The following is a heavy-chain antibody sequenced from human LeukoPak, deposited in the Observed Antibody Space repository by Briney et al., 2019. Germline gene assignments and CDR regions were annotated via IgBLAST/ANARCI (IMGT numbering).Heavy chain of an antibody. CDR2: INHSGST. CDR1: GGSFSGYY. J-gene: IGHJ5*02. CDR3: ARVQNYDYVWGSYRPNWFDP. D-gene: IGHD3-16*02. V-gene: IGHV4-34*01. Sequence: SETLSLTCDVYGGSFSGYYWSWIRQPPGKGLEWIGEINHSGSTNYNPSLKSRVTISVDTSKNQFSLKLSSVTAADTAVYYCARVQNYDYVWGSYRPNWFDPWGQGTLVTVSS.